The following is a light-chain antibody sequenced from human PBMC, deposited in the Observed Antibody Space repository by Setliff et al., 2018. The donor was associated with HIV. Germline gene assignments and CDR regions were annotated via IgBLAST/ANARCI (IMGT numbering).Light chain of an antibody. Sequence: VLAQPPSVSGAPGQRVTISCTGTISNIGTGYDVHWYPQLPGTAPKLFIYDNNNRPSGVPDRFSGSKSGTSASLAITGLQAEDEADYYCQSYDSSLSGYVFGTGTKVTVL. CDR2: DNN. CDR3: QSYDSSLSGYV. V-gene: IGLV1-40*01. J-gene: IGLJ1*01. CDR1: ISNIGTGYD.